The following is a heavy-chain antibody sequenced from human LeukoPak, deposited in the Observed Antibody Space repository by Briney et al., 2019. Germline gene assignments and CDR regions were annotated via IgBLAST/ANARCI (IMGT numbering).Heavy chain of an antibody. CDR3: ARDFSSGYGIDAFDI. CDR1: GFTFRTDW. CDR2: IKEDVSDT. V-gene: IGHV3-7*01. D-gene: IGHD3-22*01. J-gene: IGHJ3*02. Sequence: GGSLRLSCAASGFTFRTDWMDCVSQAPGKGLEWVASIKEDVSDTNSVGTVKGRSTISRDNAKNSLYLQMNSLRAEDTAVYYCARDFSSGYGIDAFDIWGQGTMVTVSS.